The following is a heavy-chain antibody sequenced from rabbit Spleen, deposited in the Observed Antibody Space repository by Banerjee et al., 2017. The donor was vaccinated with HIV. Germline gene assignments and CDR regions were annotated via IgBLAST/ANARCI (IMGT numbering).Heavy chain of an antibody. V-gene: IGHV1S45*01. J-gene: IGHJ4*01. D-gene: IGHD4-1*01. Sequence: QEQLVESGGGLVQPGGSLKLSCTASGFSFSNKAVMCWVRQAPGKGLEWIACINAVTGKAVYASWAKGRFTFSKTSSTTVTLQMTSLTAADTATYFCARETSSGWGVVSYSFNLWGPGTLVTVS. CDR2: INAVTGKA. CDR3: ARETSSGWGVVSYSFNL. CDR1: GFSFSNKAV.